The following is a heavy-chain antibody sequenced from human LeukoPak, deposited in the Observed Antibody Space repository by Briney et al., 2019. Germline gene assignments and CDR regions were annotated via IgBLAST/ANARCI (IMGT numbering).Heavy chain of an antibody. CDR3: AIGIGSTTVTTLEYYFDY. CDR1: GYTFTSYD. CDR2: MNPNSGNT. V-gene: IGHV1-8*01. D-gene: IGHD4-17*01. J-gene: IGHJ4*02. Sequence: ASVKVSCKXSGYTFTSYDINWVRQATGQGLEWMGWMNPNSGNTGYSQKFQGRVTMTRNTSISTAYMELSSLRSEDTAVYYCAIGIGSTTVTTLEYYFDYWGQGTLVTVSS.